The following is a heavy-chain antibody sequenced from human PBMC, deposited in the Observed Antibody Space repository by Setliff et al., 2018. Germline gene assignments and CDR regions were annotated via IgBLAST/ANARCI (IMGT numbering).Heavy chain of an antibody. J-gene: IGHJ3*02. Sequence: ASVKVSCKASGFTLTSYPIHWVRQAPGQRLEWMGWINPDNGNRKYSQRSQGRVTITRDTSASTVFLELSTLRSEDTAVYYCTRDFLGATASFDIRGQGTMVTVSS. CDR1: GFTLTSYP. D-gene: IGHD3-3*01. CDR2: INPDNGNR. V-gene: IGHV1-3*01. CDR3: TRDFLGATASFDI.